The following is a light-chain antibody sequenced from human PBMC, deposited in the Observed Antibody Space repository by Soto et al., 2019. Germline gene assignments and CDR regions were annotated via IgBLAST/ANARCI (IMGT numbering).Light chain of an antibody. V-gene: IGKV3-20*01. CDR1: QSVTSTY. CDR3: QQYDSYSIT. Sequence: IVLTQSPGTLSLSPGDRATLSCRASQSVTSTYLAWYQQKPGQAPRLLIYGASSRATGIPDRFSGSGSGTDFTLTISRLEPEDFAVYDCQQYDSYSITFGQGTRLEIK. J-gene: IGKJ5*01. CDR2: GAS.